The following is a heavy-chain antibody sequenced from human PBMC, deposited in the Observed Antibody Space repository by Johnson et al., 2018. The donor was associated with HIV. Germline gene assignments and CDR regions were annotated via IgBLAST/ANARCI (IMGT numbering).Heavy chain of an antibody. D-gene: IGHD3-22*01. J-gene: IGHJ3*02. CDR2: INSDGSST. CDR1: GFTFSSYW. Sequence: EVQLVESGGGLVQTGGSLRLSCAASGFTFSSYWMYWVRQAPGKGLVWVSRINSDGSSTSYADSVKGRFTISRDNAKNTLYLQMTSLRAEDTAVYYCARDRGYWDAFDIWGQGTMVTVSS. CDR3: ARDRGYWDAFDI. V-gene: IGHV3-74*01.